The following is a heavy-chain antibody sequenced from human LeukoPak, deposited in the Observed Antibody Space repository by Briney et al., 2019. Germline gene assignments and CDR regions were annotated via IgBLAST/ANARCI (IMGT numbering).Heavy chain of an antibody. D-gene: IGHD6-13*01. CDR1: GFTFSSYG. Sequence: GGSLRLSCAASGFTFSSYGMHWVRQAPGKGLEWVAVISHDGTNKYYADSVKGRFTISRDNSKNTLNLQMNSLRAEDTAVYYCARDGSSTYSYYYYYMDVWGKGTTVTVSS. CDR3: ARDGSSTYSYYYYYMDV. CDR2: ISHDGTNK. V-gene: IGHV3-30*03. J-gene: IGHJ6*03.